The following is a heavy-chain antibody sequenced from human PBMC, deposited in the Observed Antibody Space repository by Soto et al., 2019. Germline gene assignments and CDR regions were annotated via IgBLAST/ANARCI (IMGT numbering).Heavy chain of an antibody. J-gene: IGHJ6*02. V-gene: IGHV6-1*01. CDR2: TYYRSKWYN. Sequence: SQTLSLPCAISGDSVSSNSAAWNWIRQSPSRGLEWLGRTYYRSKWYNDYAVSVRSRITINPDTSKNQFSLQLNSVTPEDTAVYYCARVNWNLGYYGMDVWGQGTTVTVSS. CDR3: ARVNWNLGYYGMDV. CDR1: GDSVSSNSAA. D-gene: IGHD1-7*01.